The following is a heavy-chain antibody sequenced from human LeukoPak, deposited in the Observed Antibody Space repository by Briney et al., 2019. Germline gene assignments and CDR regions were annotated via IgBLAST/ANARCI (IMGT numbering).Heavy chain of an antibody. J-gene: IGHJ4*02. V-gene: IGHV1-46*01. CDR3: ARDAF. CDR1: GYSFTNFY. CDR2: VNPSGGST. D-gene: IGHD3-3*02. Sequence: ASVKVSCKTSGYSFTNFYIHWVRQAPGQGLEWMGMVNPSGGSTISAQRFQDRVNMTTDTSTRTVYMEMTDLTSDDTGIYYCARDAFWGQGTQVTVSS.